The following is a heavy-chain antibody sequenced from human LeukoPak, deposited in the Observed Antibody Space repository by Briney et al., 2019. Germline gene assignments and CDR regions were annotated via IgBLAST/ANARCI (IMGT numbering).Heavy chain of an antibody. CDR1: GFTFSSYW. CDR3: AREVGATVSHTTEKSLDI. J-gene: IGHJ3*02. Sequence: HAGGSLRLSCAATGFTFSSYWMHWVRQAPGKGLVWVSRINSDGSSTSYADSVKGRFTISRDNAKNTLYLQMNSLRAEDTAVYYCAREVGATVSHTTEKSLDIWGQGTMVTVSS. V-gene: IGHV3-74*01. CDR2: INSDGSST. D-gene: IGHD1-26*01.